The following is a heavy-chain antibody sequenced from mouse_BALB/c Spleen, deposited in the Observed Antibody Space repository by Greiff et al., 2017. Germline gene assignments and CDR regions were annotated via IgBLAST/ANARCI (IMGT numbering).Heavy chain of an antibody. CDR2: IYPGNVNT. CDR1: GYTFTSYY. Sequence: QVQLQQSGPELVKPGASVRISCKASGYTFTSYYIHWVKQRPGQGLEWIGWIYPGNVNTKYNEKFKGKATLTADKSSSTAYMQLSSLTSEDSAVYFCARSRYYGSPSYAMDYWGQGTSVTVSS. D-gene: IGHD1-1*01. CDR3: ARSRYYGSPSYAMDY. J-gene: IGHJ4*01. V-gene: IGHV1S56*01.